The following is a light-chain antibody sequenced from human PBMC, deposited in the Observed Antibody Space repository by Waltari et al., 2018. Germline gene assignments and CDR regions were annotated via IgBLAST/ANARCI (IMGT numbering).Light chain of an antibody. Sequence: QSALTQPASMSGSPGQSITISCTGSSRAVGAKNHVSWYQQHPGKVPKLLIYDVNNRPSGVSSRFSGSKSGNTASLTISGLQAEDEADYYCTSYTSRVIFGGGAKLTV. CDR2: DVN. J-gene: IGLJ2*01. CDR3: TSYTSRVI. V-gene: IGLV2-14*03. CDR1: SRAVGAKNH.